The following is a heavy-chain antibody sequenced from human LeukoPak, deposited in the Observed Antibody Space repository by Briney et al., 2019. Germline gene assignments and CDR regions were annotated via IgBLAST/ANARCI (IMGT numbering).Heavy chain of an antibody. J-gene: IGHJ5*02. CDR2: IIPIFGTA. V-gene: IGHV1-69*13. CDR1: GGTFSSYA. D-gene: IGHD3-3*01. Sequence: ASVKVSCKASGGTFSSYAISWVRQAPGQGLEWMGGIIPIFGTANYAQKFQGRVTITADESTSTAYMELSSLISEDTAVYYCARSSQEWLQSVIWFDPWGQGTLVTVSS. CDR3: ARSSQEWLQSVIWFDP.